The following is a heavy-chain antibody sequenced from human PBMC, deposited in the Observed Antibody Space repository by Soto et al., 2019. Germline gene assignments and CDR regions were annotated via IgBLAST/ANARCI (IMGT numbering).Heavy chain of an antibody. CDR1: GYAFTTYG. CDR2: ISAHNGNT. CDR3: ARGRYGAY. V-gene: IGHV1-18*01. D-gene: IGHD3-10*01. Sequence: QVHLVQSGAEVKKPGASVKVSCKGSGYAFTTYGITWVRQAPGQGLEWMGWISAHNGNTNYAQKLQGRVTVTRDTSTSTAYMELRSLRSDDAAVYYCARGRYGAYWGQGALVTVSS. J-gene: IGHJ4*02.